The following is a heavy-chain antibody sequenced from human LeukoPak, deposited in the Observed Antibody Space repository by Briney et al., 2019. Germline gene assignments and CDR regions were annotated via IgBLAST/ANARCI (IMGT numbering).Heavy chain of an antibody. D-gene: IGHD3-22*01. CDR1: GGSISSGGYY. CDR2: IYYSGST. J-gene: IGHJ3*02. V-gene: IGHV4-31*03. CDR3: ARDRARNYDSSRGDAFDI. Sequence: SETLSVTCTVSGGSISSGGYYWSCIRQHPGKGLEWIGYIYYSGSTYYNPSLKSRVTISVDTSKNQFSLKLGSVTAADTAVYYCARDRARNYDSSRGDAFDIWGQGTMVTVSS.